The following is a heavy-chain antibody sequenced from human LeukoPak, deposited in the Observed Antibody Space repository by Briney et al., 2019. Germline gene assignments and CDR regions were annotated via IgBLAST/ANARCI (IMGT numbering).Heavy chain of an antibody. Sequence: SVKVSCKASGGTFSSYAISWVRQAPGQGLEWMGGIIPIFGTANYAQKFQGRVTTTADKATSTAYMELSSLRSEDTAVYYCAGGRTDIVVVPATLRNYYFGYWGQGTLVTVSS. CDR3: AGGRTDIVVVPATLRNYYFGY. CDR1: GGTFSSYA. V-gene: IGHV1-69*06. D-gene: IGHD2-2*01. J-gene: IGHJ4*02. CDR2: IIPIFGTA.